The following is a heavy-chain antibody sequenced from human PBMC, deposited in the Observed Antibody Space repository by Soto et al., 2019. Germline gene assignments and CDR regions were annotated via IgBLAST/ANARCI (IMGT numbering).Heavy chain of an antibody. CDR2: IYYSGIT. J-gene: IGHJ4*02. Sequence: SETLSLTCTVSGGSISSSSCHWGWILQPPGKGLELIGSIYYSGITYYNPSLKSRVTISVDTSKNQFSIKLNSVTAADAAMYYCARGLGAFWSKARHSWGPGTLVTVSS. CDR1: GGSISSSSCH. D-gene: IGHD3-3*01. V-gene: IGHV4-39*07. CDR3: ARGLGAFWSKARHS.